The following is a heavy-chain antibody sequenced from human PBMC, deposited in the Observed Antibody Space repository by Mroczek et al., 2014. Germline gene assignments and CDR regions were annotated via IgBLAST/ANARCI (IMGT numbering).Heavy chain of an antibody. V-gene: IGHV3-33*01. CDR1: GFTFSSYG. CDR3: ARDFASGSYPDHDAFDI. CDR2: IWYDGSNK. Sequence: QVQLVQSGGGVVQPGRSLRLSCAASGFTFSSYGMHWVRQAPGKGLEWVAVIWYDGSNKYYADSVKGRFTISRDNSKNTLYLQMNSLRAEDTAVYYXARDFASGSYPDHDAFDIWGQGTMVTVSS. D-gene: IGHD1-26*01. J-gene: IGHJ3*02.